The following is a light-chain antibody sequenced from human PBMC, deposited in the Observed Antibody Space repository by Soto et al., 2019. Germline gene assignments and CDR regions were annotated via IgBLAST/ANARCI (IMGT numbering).Light chain of an antibody. J-gene: IGLJ2*01. CDR3: GSYAGSYTDGV. CDR1: SSDVGGYNY. Sequence: QSVLTQPPSVSGSPGQSVTISCTGTSSDVGGYNYVSWYQQHPGKAPKLMIYDVSKRPSGVPDRFSGSKSGNTASLTISGLQAEDEADYYCGSYAGSYTDGVFGGGTKLTVL. CDR2: DVS. V-gene: IGLV2-11*01.